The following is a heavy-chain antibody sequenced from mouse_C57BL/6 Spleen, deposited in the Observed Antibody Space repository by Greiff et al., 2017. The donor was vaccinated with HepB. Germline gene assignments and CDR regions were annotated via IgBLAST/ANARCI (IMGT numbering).Heavy chain of an antibody. CDR1: GYTFTSYW. Sequence: VKLQQPGAELVKPGASVKLSCKASGYTFTSYWMHWVKQRPGQGLEWIGMIHPNSGSTNYNEKFKSKGTLTVDKSSSTAYMQLSSLTSEDSAVYYCARREDGGFAYWGQGTLVTVSA. CDR3: ARREDGGFAY. CDR2: IHPNSGST. V-gene: IGHV1-64*01. J-gene: IGHJ3*01.